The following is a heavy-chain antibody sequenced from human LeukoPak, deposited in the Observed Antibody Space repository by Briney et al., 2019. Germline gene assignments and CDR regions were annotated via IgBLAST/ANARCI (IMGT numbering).Heavy chain of an antibody. Sequence: GASVKVSCKASGGTFSSYAISWVRQAPGQGLEWMGRIIPILGIANYAQKFQGRVTITADKSTSTAYMELSSLRSEDTAVYHCASPSAKNYYGMDVWGQGTTVTVSS. J-gene: IGHJ6*02. CDR2: IIPILGIA. V-gene: IGHV1-69*04. CDR3: ASPSAKNYYGMDV. CDR1: GGTFSSYA. D-gene: IGHD4/OR15-4a*01.